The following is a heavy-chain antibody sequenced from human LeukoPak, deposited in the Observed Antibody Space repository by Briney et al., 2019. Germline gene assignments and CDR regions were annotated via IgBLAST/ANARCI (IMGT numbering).Heavy chain of an antibody. CDR2: ISYDGSNK. CDR1: GFTFSSYG. CDR3: AKDLYGDYGTSFDY. J-gene: IGHJ4*02. V-gene: IGHV3-30*18. Sequence: GSLRLSCAASGFTFSSYGMHWVRQAPGKGLEWVAVISYDGSNKYYADSVKGRFTISRDNSKNTLYLQMNSLRAEDTAVYYCAKDLYGDYGTSFDYWGQGTLVTVSS. D-gene: IGHD4-17*01.